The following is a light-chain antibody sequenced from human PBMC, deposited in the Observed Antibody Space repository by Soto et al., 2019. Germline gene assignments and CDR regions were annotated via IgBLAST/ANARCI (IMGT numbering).Light chain of an antibody. CDR1: QSVSGNS. J-gene: IGKJ5*01. V-gene: IGKV3-20*01. CDR2: GAS. Sequence: EIVLTQSPGNLSLSPGERATLSCRASQSVSGNSLAWYQQKPGQAPRLLIYGASSRATGIPDRFSGGGSGTDFALTISRLEPEDFAVYQCQQYGSSQITFGQGTRLEI. CDR3: QQYGSSQIT.